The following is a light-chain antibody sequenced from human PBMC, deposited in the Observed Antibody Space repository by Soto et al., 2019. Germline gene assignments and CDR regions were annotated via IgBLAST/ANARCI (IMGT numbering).Light chain of an antibody. V-gene: IGLV2-8*01. CDR2: EVS. Sequence: QSALSQPPSASGSHGQSVTISCTGTSSDVGGYNYVSWYQQHPGKAPKLMIYEVSKRPSGVPDRFSGSKSGNTASLTVSGLQAEDDSDYYCSSYAGSNNVVFGGGTQLTVL. CDR3: SSYAGSNNVV. CDR1: SSDVGGYNY. J-gene: IGLJ2*01.